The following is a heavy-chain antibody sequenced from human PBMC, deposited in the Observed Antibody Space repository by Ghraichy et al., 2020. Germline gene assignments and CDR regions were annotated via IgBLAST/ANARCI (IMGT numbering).Heavy chain of an antibody. J-gene: IGHJ4*02. CDR1: GGSIINSDYY. Sequence: SQTLSLTCTVSGGSIINSDYYWGWIRQPPGKGLEWIGSIYYSGSSYYNPSLKSRVTISVDTSKNQFSLNLYSVTAADTAVYYCASHRAGGAQNFDYWGQGTLVTVSS. V-gene: IGHV4-39*07. CDR2: IYYSGSS. CDR3: ASHRAGGAQNFDY. D-gene: IGHD3-10*01.